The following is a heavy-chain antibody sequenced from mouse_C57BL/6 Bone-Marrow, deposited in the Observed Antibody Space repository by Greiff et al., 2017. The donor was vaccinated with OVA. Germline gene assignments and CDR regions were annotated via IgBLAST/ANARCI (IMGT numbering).Heavy chain of an antibody. V-gene: IGHV1-81*01. D-gene: IGHD3-1*01. Sequence: QVQLQQSGAELARPGASVKLSCKASGYTFTSYGISWVKQRTGQGLEWIGEIYPRSGNTYYNEKFKGKATLTADKSSSTAYMELRSLTSEYSAVYFCARWLGGYYAMDYWGPGTSVTVSS. J-gene: IGHJ4*01. CDR2: IYPRSGNT. CDR3: ARWLGGYYAMDY. CDR1: GYTFTSYG.